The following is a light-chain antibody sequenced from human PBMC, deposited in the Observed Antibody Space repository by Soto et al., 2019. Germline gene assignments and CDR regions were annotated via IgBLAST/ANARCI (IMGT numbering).Light chain of an antibody. CDR1: SSDVGGYNY. V-gene: IGLV2-14*01. CDR3: SSYTSSSTLLDV. J-gene: IGLJ1*01. CDR2: DVS. Sequence: QSVLTQPASVSGSPGQSITISCTGTSSDVGGYNYVSWYQQHPGKVPKLMIYDVSNRPSGVSNRFSGSKSGNTASLTISGLQAEDEADYYCSSYTSSSTLLDVFGTGNKVTVL.